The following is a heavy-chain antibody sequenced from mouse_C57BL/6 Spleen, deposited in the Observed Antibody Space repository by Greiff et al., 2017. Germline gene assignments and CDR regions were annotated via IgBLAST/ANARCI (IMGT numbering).Heavy chain of an antibody. V-gene: IGHV2-6*03. Sequence: VQVVESGPGLVAPSQSLSITCTVSGFSLTSYGVHWVRQPPGKGLEWLVVIWSDGSTTYNSALKSRLSISKDNSKSQVFLKMNSLQTDDTAMYYCAGGLRREDYAMDYWGQGTSVTVSS. CDR2: IWSDGST. CDR1: GFSLTSYG. CDR3: AGGLRREDYAMDY. D-gene: IGHD2-4*01. J-gene: IGHJ4*01.